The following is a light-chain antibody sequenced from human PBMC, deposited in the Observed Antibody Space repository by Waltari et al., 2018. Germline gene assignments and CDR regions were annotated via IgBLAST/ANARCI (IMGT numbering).Light chain of an antibody. V-gene: IGKV4-1*01. CDR1: QIVLYSSNNKNY. CDR3: QQYYSTPLT. CDR2: WAS. J-gene: IGKJ4*01. Sequence: DIVMTQSPDSLAVSLGERATIHCKSSQIVLYSSNNKNYFAWYQQKPGQPPKLLIYWASTRESGVPDRFSGSGSGTDFTLTISSLQAEDVAVYYCQQYYSTPLTFGGGTKVEIK.